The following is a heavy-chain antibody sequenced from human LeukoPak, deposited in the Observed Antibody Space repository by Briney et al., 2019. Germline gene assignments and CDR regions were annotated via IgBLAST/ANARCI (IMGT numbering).Heavy chain of an antibody. V-gene: IGHV5-51*01. CDR1: GDSFTSYW. CDR2: IYPGDSDT. D-gene: IGHD3-22*01. Sequence: GESLKISCKGSGDSFTSYWIGWVRRMPGKGLEWMGIIYPGDSDTRYSPSFQGQVTISADKSISTAYLQWSSLKASDTAMYYCARLGDSSGYRTRGMDVWGQGTTVTVSS. J-gene: IGHJ6*02. CDR3: ARLGDSSGYRTRGMDV.